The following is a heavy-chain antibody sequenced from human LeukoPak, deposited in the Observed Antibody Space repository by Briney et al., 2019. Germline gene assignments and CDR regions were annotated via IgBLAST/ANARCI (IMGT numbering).Heavy chain of an antibody. J-gene: IGHJ4*02. CDR1: GVSISTYY. Sequence: SETLSLTCTVSGVSISTYYWSWIRQPPGKGMEWIGYIYYSGSTNYSPSLQSRVTISVDTSRNQFSLRLISVTAADTAMYYCARSGTKTNGFDYWGQGTLVTVSS. CDR2: IYYSGST. D-gene: IGHD2-8*01. V-gene: IGHV4-59*01. CDR3: ARSGTKTNGFDY.